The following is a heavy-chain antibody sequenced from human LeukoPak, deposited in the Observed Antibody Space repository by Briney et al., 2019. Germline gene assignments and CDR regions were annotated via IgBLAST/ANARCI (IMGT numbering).Heavy chain of an antibody. CDR1: GGSISSYY. D-gene: IGHD5-12*01. J-gene: IGHJ6*02. Sequence: SETLSLTCIVSGGSISSYYWSWIRQPAGKGLEWIGRIYTSGSTNYNPSLKSRVTMSVDTSKNQFSLKLSSVTAADTAVYYCARDFGYGRLRDYGMDVWGQGTTVTVSS. CDR2: IYTSGST. CDR3: ARDFGYGRLRDYGMDV. V-gene: IGHV4-4*07.